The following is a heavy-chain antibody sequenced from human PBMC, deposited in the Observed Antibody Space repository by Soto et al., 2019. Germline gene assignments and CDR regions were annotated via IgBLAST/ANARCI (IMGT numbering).Heavy chain of an antibody. Sequence: EVQLLESGGGLVQPGGSLRLSCAASGFRLSDSAVSWVRQAPGKGLEWVSSLTVTGDSAFYSDSVKGRFTISRDISKSTLYLQMNSLRAEDTAVYYCAKNGCSYPACYTYYNYVDVWGRGTTVTVSS. V-gene: IGHV3-23*01. CDR3: AKNGCSYPACYTYYNYVDV. CDR2: LTVTGDSA. CDR1: GFRLSDSA. J-gene: IGHJ6*03. D-gene: IGHD2-15*01.